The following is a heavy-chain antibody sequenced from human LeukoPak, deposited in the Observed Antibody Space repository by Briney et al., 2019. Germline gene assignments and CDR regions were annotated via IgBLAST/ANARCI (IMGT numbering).Heavy chain of an antibody. J-gene: IGHJ3*02. CDR2: ISSSSSTI. CDR1: GFTFRDAW. Sequence: GGSLRLSCAASGFTFRDAWMTWVRQAPGKGLEWVSYISSSSSTIYYADSVKGRFTISRDNAKNSLYLQMNSLRAEDTAVYYCARDRTGTTLDIWGQGTMVTVSS. D-gene: IGHD1-7*01. CDR3: ARDRTGTTLDI. V-gene: IGHV3-11*01.